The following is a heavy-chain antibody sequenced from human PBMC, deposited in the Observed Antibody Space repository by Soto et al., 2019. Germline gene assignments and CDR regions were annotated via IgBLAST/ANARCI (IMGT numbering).Heavy chain of an antibody. CDR3: ARAIRGYVT. D-gene: IGHD5-12*01. J-gene: IGHJ5*02. Sequence: QVHLVQSGAEVKHPGASVRVSCKASGITYSTYAIHWVRQAPGQGLEWMGWINAGEGYTRYSQDFQGRVTLTTVTSASTTYMDLSNLTFEATAVYYCARAIRGYVTWGQGTQVTVSS. V-gene: IGHV1-3*01. CDR2: INAGEGYT. CDR1: GITYSTYA.